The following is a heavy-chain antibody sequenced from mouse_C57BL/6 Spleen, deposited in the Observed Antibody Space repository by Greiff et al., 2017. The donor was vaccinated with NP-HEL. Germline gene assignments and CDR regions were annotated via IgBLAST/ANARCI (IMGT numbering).Heavy chain of an antibody. V-gene: IGHV5-6*01. CDR1: GFTFSSYG. J-gene: IGHJ4*01. D-gene: IGHD2-1*01. CDR2: ISSGGSYT. CDR3: ARHGNSSYYYAMGY. Sequence: EVKLMESGGDLVKPGGSLKLSCAASGFTFSSYGMSWVRQTPDKRLEWVATISSGGSYTYYPDSVKGRFTISRDNAKNTLYLQMSSLKSEDTAMYYCARHGNSSYYYAMGYWGQGTSVTVSS.